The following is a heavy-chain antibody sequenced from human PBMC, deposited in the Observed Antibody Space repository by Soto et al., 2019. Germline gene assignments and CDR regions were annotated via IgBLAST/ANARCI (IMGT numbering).Heavy chain of an antibody. CDR2: VSINATTT. D-gene: IGHD2-2*01. CDR1: GFTFTNYW. V-gene: IGHV3-74*01. CDR3: ARTPKYCTSTNCYVMAFDS. J-gene: IGHJ4*02. Sequence: ELQLVESGGGLVQPGGSLRLSCTASGFTFTNYWMHWVRQAPGKWLVWVSRVSINATTTSYADSVKGRFSISRDNAKNTLYLQMNNLRVEDTAIYYCARTPKYCTSTNCYVMAFDSWGQGALVTVSS.